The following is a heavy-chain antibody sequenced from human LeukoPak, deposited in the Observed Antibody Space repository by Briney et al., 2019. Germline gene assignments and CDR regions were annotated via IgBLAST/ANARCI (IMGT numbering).Heavy chain of an antibody. V-gene: IGHV5-51*01. D-gene: IGHD3-22*01. Sequence: GESLKISCKGSGYSFTSYWIGWVRQMPGKGLEWMGIISPADSNTIYSPSFQGQVTISADRSISTAYLQWSSLKASDTAMYYCARLLTDSSGSDAFDIWGQGTMVTVSS. CDR3: ARLLTDSSGSDAFDI. J-gene: IGHJ3*02. CDR2: ISPADSNT. CDR1: GYSFTSYW.